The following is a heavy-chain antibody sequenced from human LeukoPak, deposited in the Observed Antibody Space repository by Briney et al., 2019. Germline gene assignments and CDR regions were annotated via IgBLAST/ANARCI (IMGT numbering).Heavy chain of an antibody. J-gene: IGHJ4*02. D-gene: IGHD3-22*01. V-gene: IGHV1-2*02. CDR1: GYTFTGYY. CDR3: ARGHYDSSGYNLTR. Sequence: ASVKVSCTASGYTFTGYYMHWVRQAPGQGLEWMGWINPNSGGTNYAQKFQGRVTMTRDTSIGTAYMELSRLRSDDTAVYYCARGHYDSSGYNLTRWGQGTLVTVSS. CDR2: INPNSGGT.